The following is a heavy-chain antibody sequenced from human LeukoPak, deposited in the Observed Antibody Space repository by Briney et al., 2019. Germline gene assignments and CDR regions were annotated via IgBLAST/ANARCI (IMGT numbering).Heavy chain of an antibody. CDR3: ARVLGARDDY. V-gene: IGHV3-11*01. CDR2: IRSSGSSM. J-gene: IGHJ4*02. Sequence: GGSLRLSCAASGFTFNDYDMNWIRQAPGKGLEWVSYIRSSGSSMSYIDSVKGRFTISRDNAKNSLYLQMNSLRVEDTAVYYCARVLGARDDYWGQGTLVTVSS. D-gene: IGHD3-16*01. CDR1: GFTFNDYD.